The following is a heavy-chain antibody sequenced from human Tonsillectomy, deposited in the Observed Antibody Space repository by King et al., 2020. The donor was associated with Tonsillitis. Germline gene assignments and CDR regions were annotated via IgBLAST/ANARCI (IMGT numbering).Heavy chain of an antibody. CDR1: GFTFDDYG. D-gene: IGHD3-16*02. Sequence: VQLVESGGGLVQPGRSLRLSCAASGFTFDDYGMHWVRQTPGKGLEWVSGISWNSGSIGYADSVKGRVTISRDNAKNSLYLPMNSLRAEDTALYYCAKDMTVGGVIVMPDYWGQGTLVTVSS. CDR3: AKDMTVGGVIVMPDY. V-gene: IGHV3-9*01. CDR2: ISWNSGSI. J-gene: IGHJ4*02.